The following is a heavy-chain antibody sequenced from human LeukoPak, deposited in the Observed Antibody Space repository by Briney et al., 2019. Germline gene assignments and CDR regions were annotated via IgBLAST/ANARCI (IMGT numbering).Heavy chain of an antibody. CDR3: AKDWAGCSSTSCYTTPLD. J-gene: IGHJ4*02. D-gene: IGHD2-2*02. CDR1: GFTFSSYG. CDR2: IRYDGSNK. V-gene: IGHV3-30*02. Sequence: PGGSLRLSCAASGFTFSSYGMHWVRQAPGKGLEWVAFIRYDGSNKYYADSVKGRYTISRDNSKNTLYLQMNSLRAEDTAIYYCAKDWAGCSSTSCYTTPLDWGQGTLVTVSS.